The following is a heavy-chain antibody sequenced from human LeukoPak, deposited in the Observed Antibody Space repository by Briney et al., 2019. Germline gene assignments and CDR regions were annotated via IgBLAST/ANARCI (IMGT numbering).Heavy chain of an antibody. D-gene: IGHD1-26*01. CDR3: VKPVGAIPSANYFDY. CDR1: GFTFSSYS. CDR2: ITSSLNI. J-gene: IGHJ4*02. V-gene: IGHV3-21*04. Sequence: GGSLRLSCAASGFTFSSYSMLWVRQAPGKGPEWVSTITSSLNIYYADSVKGRFTISRDNSKNTLYLQMNSLRAEDTAVYYCVKPVGAIPSANYFDYWGQGTLVTVSS.